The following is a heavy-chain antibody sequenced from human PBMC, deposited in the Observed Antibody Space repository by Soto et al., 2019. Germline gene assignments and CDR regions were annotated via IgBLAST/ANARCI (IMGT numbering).Heavy chain of an antibody. D-gene: IGHD6-13*01. CDR1: GFTVSNYE. CDR3: ARRGYGSRWPNVYMDV. Sequence: EAQLVESGGGLVQPGGSLRLCWAASGFTVSNYEMHWVRQAPGKGLAYVSGISNNGAHTDYAKSVKGRFTISRDNSENTLYLQMCSLIAEDMALYYCARRGYGSRWPNVYMDVWGKGNTVTVSS. J-gene: IGHJ6*03. V-gene: IGHV3-64*01. CDR2: ISNNGAHT.